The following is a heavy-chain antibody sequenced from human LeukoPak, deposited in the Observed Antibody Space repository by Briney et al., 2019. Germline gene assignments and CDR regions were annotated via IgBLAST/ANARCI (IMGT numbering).Heavy chain of an antibody. Sequence: PSETLSLTCTVSGGSISSGDYYWSWIRQPPGKGLEWIGYIYYSGSTYYNPSLKSRVTISVDTSKNQFSLKLSSVTAADTAVYYCARGTRLYCSSTSCYVFDAFDIWGQGTMVTVSS. CDR2: IYYSGST. V-gene: IGHV4-30-4*01. CDR1: GGSISSGDYY. J-gene: IGHJ3*02. CDR3: ARGTRLYCSSTSCYVFDAFDI. D-gene: IGHD2-2*01.